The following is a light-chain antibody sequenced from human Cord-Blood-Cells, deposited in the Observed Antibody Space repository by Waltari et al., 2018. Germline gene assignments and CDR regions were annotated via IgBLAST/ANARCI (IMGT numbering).Light chain of an antibody. Sequence: IVMTPSPDSLDVSLGESATTNCKSSPSVLYSSNNNNYLAWYQQKPGQPPKLLIYWASTRESGVPDRFSGSGSGTDFTLTISSLQAEDVAVYYCQQYYSTPYTFGQGTKLEIK. CDR1: PSVLYSSNNNNY. CDR3: QQYYSTPYT. V-gene: IGKV4-1*01. J-gene: IGKJ2*01. CDR2: WAS.